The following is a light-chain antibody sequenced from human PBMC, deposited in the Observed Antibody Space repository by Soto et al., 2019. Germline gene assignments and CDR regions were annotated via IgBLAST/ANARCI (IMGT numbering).Light chain of an antibody. J-gene: IGKJ1*01. CDR2: LGS. Sequence: DIVMTQSPLSLPVTPGEPASISCRSSQSLLHSNGYNYLDWYLQKPGQSPQLLIYLGSNRASGVPDRLSGSGSGTYFTLKISIVEAEEVGVYYGMQALQSPRTFGQGTKVEIK. CDR3: MQALQSPRT. V-gene: IGKV2-28*01. CDR1: QSLLHSNGYNY.